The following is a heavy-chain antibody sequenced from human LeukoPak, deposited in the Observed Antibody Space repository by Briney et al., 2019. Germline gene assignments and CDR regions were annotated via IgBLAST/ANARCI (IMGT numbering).Heavy chain of an antibody. J-gene: IGHJ4*02. V-gene: IGHV3-11*04. CDR1: GLSFKDTY. Sequence: GGSLRLSCAASGLSFKDTYMSWIRQTPGRGLEWISYISNSGSSIFYTDSVKGRFTISRDNAKNSLYLQMNSLRAEDTAVYYCARDVYNMGDYWGQGTLVTVSS. D-gene: IGHD1-1*01. CDR2: ISNSGSSI. CDR3: ARDVYNMGDY.